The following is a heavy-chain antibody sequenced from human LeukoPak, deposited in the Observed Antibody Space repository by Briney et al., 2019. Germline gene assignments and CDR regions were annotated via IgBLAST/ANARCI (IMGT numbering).Heavy chain of an antibody. J-gene: IGHJ6*03. CDR2: IYHSGST. V-gene: IGHV4-34*01. CDR3: ARGAPDYYYYYYMDV. CDR1: GGSFSGYY. Sequence: PSETLSLTCAVYGGSFSGYYWSWIRQPPGKGLEWIGSIYHSGSTYYNPSLKSRVTISVDTSKNQFSLKLSSVTAADTAVYYCARGAPDYYYYYYMDVWGKGTTVTVSS.